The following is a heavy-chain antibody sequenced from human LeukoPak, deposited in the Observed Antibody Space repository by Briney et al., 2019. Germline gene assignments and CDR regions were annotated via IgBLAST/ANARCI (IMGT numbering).Heavy chain of an antibody. D-gene: IGHD5-12*01. CDR3: ARGSVATIPNYFDY. J-gene: IGHJ4*02. Sequence: SETLSLTCTVSGGSISSYYWSWIRQPAGKGLEWIGRIYTSESTNYNPSLKSRVTMSVDTSKNQFSLKLSSVTAADTAVYYCARGSVATIPNYFDYWGQGTLVTVSS. V-gene: IGHV4-4*07. CDR2: IYTSEST. CDR1: GGSISSYY.